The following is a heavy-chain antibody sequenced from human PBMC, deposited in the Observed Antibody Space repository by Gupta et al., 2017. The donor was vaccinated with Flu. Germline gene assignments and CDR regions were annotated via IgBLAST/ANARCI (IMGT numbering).Heavy chain of an antibody. V-gene: IGHV2-70*11. CDR1: TRGMW. CDR2: IDWDDDK. J-gene: IGHJ6*02. D-gene: IGHD2-2*01. Sequence: TRGMWGSWIRQPPGKALEWLERIDWDDDKYYRTSLRTRLTISKDTSTNQVILTMTNMDPVDTATYYCARAPYSTTWGYYYHGMDVWGQGTTVTVSS. CDR3: ARAPYSTTWGYYYHGMDV.